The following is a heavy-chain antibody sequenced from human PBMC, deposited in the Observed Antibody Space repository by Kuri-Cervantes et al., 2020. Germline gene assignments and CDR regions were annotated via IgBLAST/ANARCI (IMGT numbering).Heavy chain of an antibody. V-gene: IGHV3-30*02. CDR1: GFTFSSYG. CDR2: IRYDGSNK. CDR3: ATSSNGYSNYYYYMDV. D-gene: IGHD5-24*01. Sequence: GGSLRLSCAASGFTFSSYGMHWVRQAPGKGLEWVAFIRYDGSNKYYADSVEGRFIILRDNSKNTLYLQMNGLKVEDAAVYYCATSSNGYSNYYYYMDVWGKGTTVTVSS. J-gene: IGHJ6*03.